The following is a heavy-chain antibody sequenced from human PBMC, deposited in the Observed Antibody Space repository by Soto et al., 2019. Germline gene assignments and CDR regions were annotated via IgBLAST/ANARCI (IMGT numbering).Heavy chain of an antibody. CDR3: ARDGPGVVAAYDAFDI. D-gene: IGHD2-15*01. J-gene: IGHJ3*02. Sequence: SVKVSCKASGGTFSSYTISWVRQAPGQGLEWMGRIIPILGIANYAQKFQGRVTITADKSTSTAYMELSSLRSEDTAVYYCARDGPGVVAAYDAFDIWGQGTMVTVSS. CDR2: IIPILGIA. V-gene: IGHV1-69*04. CDR1: GGTFSSYT.